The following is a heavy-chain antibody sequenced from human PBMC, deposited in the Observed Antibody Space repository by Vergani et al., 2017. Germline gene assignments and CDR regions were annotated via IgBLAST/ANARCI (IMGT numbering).Heavy chain of an antibody. CDR2: IDHTGRP. J-gene: IGHJ6*03. D-gene: IGHD4-11*01. CDR3: ARVNTETNGHLYYYYYMDV. V-gene: IGHV4-34*01. Sequence: QVQLQQWGGGLLKPSETLSLTCVVNGGSFTSYHWTWIRQSPGEGLEWVGDIDHTGRPDYNPSLKSRLTMPVDKSRILFPLTLNSVTATDTAIYFCARVNTETNGHLYYYYYMDVWGQGTAVAVS. CDR1: GGSFTSYH.